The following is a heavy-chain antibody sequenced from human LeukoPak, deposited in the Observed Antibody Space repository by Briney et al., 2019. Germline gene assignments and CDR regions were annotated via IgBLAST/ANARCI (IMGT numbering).Heavy chain of an antibody. D-gene: IGHD3-22*01. CDR1: GFTFTTYW. CDR3: ARDKGSGYYSGTDY. Sequence: GGSLRLSCAASGFTFTTYWMHWVRQAPGKGLVWVSHINSDGSITSYADSVKGRFTISRDNSKNTLYLQMNSLRAEDTAVYYCARDKGSGYYSGTDYWGQGTLVTVSS. V-gene: IGHV3-74*01. J-gene: IGHJ4*02. CDR2: INSDGSIT.